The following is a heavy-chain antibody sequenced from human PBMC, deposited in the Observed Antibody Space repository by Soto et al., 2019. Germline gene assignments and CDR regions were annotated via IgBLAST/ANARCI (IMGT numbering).Heavy chain of an antibody. CDR1: GGSVSSGSYY. Sequence: PSETLSLTCTVSGGSVSSGSYYWSWIRQPPGKGLEWIGYIYYSGSTNYNPSPKSRVTISVDTSKNQFSLNLSSVTAADTAVYYCARVALRRVIDYWGQGTLVTVSS. V-gene: IGHV4-61*01. D-gene: IGHD3-9*01. CDR2: IYYSGST. CDR3: ARVALRRVIDY. J-gene: IGHJ4*02.